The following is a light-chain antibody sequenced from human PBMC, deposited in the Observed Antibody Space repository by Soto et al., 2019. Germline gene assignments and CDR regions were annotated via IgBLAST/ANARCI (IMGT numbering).Light chain of an antibody. J-gene: IGLJ1*01. CDR2: DVS. Sequence: QSVLSQPASVSGSPGQSIAIFCTGTSSDVGAYNYVSWYQQHPDQAPKLIIYDVSNRPSGVSNRFSASKSGNTASLTISGLQADDEADYYCTSYTTTSTYVFGTGTKVTVL. CDR3: TSYTTTSTYV. V-gene: IGLV2-14*01. CDR1: SSDVGAYNY.